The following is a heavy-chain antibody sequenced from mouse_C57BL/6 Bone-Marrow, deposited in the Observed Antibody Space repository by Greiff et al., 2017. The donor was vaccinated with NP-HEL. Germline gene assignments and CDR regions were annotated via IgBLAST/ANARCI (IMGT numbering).Heavy chain of an antibody. V-gene: IGHV5-15*04. Sequence: EVKLVESGGGLVQPGGSLKLSCAASGFPFRDYGLACVRPAPRPGPAWVSFLSNFAYSIYYADTVTGRFTISRENAKNTLYLEMSSLRSEDTAMYYCARRGLLRFYWYFDVWGTGTTVTVSS. D-gene: IGHD1-1*01. CDR2: LSNFAYSI. J-gene: IGHJ1*03. CDR1: GFPFRDYG. CDR3: ARRGLLRFYWYFDV.